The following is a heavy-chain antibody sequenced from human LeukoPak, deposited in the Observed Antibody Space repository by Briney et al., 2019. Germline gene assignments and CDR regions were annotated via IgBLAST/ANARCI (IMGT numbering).Heavy chain of an antibody. CDR2: INHSGST. CDR1: GGSFSGYY. CDR3: ALIAVAGTDAFDI. Sequence: SETLSLTCAVYGGSFSGYYWSWIRQPPGKGLEWIGEINHSGSTNYNPSLKSRVTISVDTSKNQFSLKLSSVTAADTAVYYCALIAVAGTDAFDIWGQGTMVNVSS. V-gene: IGHV4-34*01. J-gene: IGHJ3*02. D-gene: IGHD6-19*01.